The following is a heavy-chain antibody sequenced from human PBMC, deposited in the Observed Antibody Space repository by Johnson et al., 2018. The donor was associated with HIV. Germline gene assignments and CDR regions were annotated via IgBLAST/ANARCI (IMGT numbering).Heavy chain of an antibody. CDR2: ISYDGSKK. Sequence: QVQLVESGGGVVRPGGSLRLSCAASGFTFSSYAMHWVRQAPGKGLEWVAVISYDGSKKYYADSVKGRFTISRDNSKNTLYLQMHSLRAEDTAVYYCASGEDYGGNYGAFDIWGQGTMVTVSS. CDR3: ASGEDYGGNYGAFDI. J-gene: IGHJ3*02. V-gene: IGHV3-30*04. CDR1: GFTFSSYA. D-gene: IGHD4-23*01.